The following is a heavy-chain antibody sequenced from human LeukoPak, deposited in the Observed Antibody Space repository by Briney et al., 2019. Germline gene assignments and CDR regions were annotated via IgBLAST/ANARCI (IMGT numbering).Heavy chain of an antibody. D-gene: IGHD6-13*01. CDR1: GFTLRSYG. CDR3: ARVRDGSSWYVNYFDY. Sequence: GRALRLSCAASGFTLRSYGMHRVRQAPGKGVEGVAGIWYDGSNKYYADSVKGRFTISRDNSKNTLYLQMNSLRAEDTAVYYCARVRDGSSWYVNYFDYWGQGTLVTVSS. V-gene: IGHV3-33*01. J-gene: IGHJ4*02. CDR2: IWYDGSNK.